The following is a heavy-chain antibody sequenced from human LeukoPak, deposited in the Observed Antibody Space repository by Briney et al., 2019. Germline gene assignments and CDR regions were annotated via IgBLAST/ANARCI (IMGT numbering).Heavy chain of an antibody. Sequence: SETLSLTCTVSGGSISSSSYYWGWIRQPPGKGLEWIGSIYYSGSTYYNPSLKSRVTISVDTSKNQFSLKLSSVTAADTAVYYCARMYYYDRGPFDPWGQGTLVTVSS. CDR1: GGSISSSSYY. V-gene: IGHV4-39*07. CDR2: IYYSGST. J-gene: IGHJ5*02. D-gene: IGHD3-22*01. CDR3: ARMYYYDRGPFDP.